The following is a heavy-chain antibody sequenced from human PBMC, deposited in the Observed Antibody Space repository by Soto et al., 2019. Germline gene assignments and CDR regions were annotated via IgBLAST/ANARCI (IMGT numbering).Heavy chain of an antibody. J-gene: IGHJ5*02. D-gene: IGHD1-26*01. CDR2: IIPIFGTA. CDR3: ARDFELLPLNWFDP. CDR1: GGTFSSYA. Sequence: SVKVSCKASGGTFSSYAISWVRQAPGQGLEWMGGIIPIFGTANYAQKFQGRVTITADKSTSTAYMELSSLRSEDTAVYYCARDFELLPLNWFDPWGQRTLVTVSS. V-gene: IGHV1-69*06.